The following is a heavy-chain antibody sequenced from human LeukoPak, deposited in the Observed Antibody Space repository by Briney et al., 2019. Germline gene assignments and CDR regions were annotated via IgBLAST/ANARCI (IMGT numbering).Heavy chain of an antibody. Sequence: GGSLRLSCAASGFTFSNYWIHWVRQAPGKGLVWVSRINSDGSSTSYADSVKGRFTISRDNAKNTLYLQMNSLRAEDTAVYYCARDPSFRGVPNFDYWGQGTLVTVSS. CDR3: ARDPSFRGVPNFDY. V-gene: IGHV3-74*01. D-gene: IGHD3-10*01. CDR1: GFTFSNYW. CDR2: INSDGSST. J-gene: IGHJ4*02.